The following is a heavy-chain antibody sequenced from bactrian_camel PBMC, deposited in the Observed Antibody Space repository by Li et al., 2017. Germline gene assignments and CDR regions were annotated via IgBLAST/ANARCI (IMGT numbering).Heavy chain of an antibody. CDR1: GYTYSRAC. D-gene: IGHD1*01. V-gene: IGHV3S25*01. CDR3: AADGSPASVFGCYVGRKFGL. Sequence: QLVESGGGSVQAGGSLRLSCAVSGYTYSRACMGWFRQAPGKEREGVATINYAGDSTYYADSVKGRFTMSRDNAKDTVYLHMNSLKPEDTAMYYCAADGSPASVFGCYVGRKFGLWGQGTQVTVS. J-gene: IGHJ6*01. CDR2: INYAGDST.